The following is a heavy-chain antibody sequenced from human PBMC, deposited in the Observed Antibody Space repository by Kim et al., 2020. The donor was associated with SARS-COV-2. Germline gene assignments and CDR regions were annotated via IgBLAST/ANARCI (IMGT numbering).Heavy chain of an antibody. Sequence: ASVKVSCKASGYTFTSFDINWVRQATGQGLEWVGWMNPNSGNTGSAQKFQGRLTMTRNTSITTAYMELSSLRSEDTAVYYCARRNTVTTRTLDYWGPGTLVTVSS. V-gene: IGHV1-8*01. CDR2: MNPNSGNT. J-gene: IGHJ4*02. D-gene: IGHD4-17*01. CDR3: ARRNTVTTRTLDY. CDR1: GYTFTSFD.